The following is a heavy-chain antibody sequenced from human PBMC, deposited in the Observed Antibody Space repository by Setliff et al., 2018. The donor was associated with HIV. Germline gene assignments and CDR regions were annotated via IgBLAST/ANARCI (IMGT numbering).Heavy chain of an antibody. CDR2: INPGGGST. D-gene: IGHD3-16*01. Sequence: ASVKVSCKASGYTFTSYYMHWVRQAPGQGLEWMGVINPGGGSTTYAQKFQGRVTMTRDTSTSTVYMELSSLRSQDTAMYYCARGWGGQDSYYYGMDVWSQGTTVTVSS. V-gene: IGHV1-46*01. CDR3: ARGWGGQDSYYYGMDV. J-gene: IGHJ6*02. CDR1: GYTFTSYY.